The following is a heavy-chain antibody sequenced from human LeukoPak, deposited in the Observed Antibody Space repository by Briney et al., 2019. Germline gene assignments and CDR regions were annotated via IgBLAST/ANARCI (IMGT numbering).Heavy chain of an antibody. CDR1: GFTFSSYA. CDR2: ISGSGGST. V-gene: IGHV3-23*01. D-gene: IGHD2-15*01. CDR3: AKKEIAEAFDY. J-gene: IGHJ4*02. Sequence: GGSLRLSCAASGFTFSSYAMSWVRQTPGKGLEWVSGISGSGGSTYYADSVKGRFTISRDNSKSTLFLQMNSLRAEDTAVYYCAKKEIAEAFDYWGQGTLVTVSS.